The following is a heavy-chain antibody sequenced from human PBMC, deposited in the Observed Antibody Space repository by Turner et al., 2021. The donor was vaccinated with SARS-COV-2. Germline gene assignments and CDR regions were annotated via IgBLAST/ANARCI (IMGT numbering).Heavy chain of an antibody. CDR3: ARHSDGAMADYYFDY. V-gene: IGHV4-39*01. CDR1: GGSFRTHPYY. Sequence: QLQLQESGPGLVKPSETLSLTLTVSGGSFRTHPYYGGWIRQPPGKGLEWLGTLYYSGSKYYNPYLKNRVTISGDTSKNQFYLRLTSVTAADTAVYYCARHSDGAMADYYFDYWGQGILVTVSS. D-gene: IGHD6-19*01. CDR2: LYYSGSK. J-gene: IGHJ4*02.